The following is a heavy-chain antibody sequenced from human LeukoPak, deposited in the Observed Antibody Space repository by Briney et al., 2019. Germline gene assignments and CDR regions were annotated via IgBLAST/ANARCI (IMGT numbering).Heavy chain of an antibody. CDR1: GFTFSSYS. Sequence: GGSLRLSCAASGFTFSSYSMNWVRQAPGKGLEWISSISSSSSSYIYYADSVKGRFTISRDNAKNSLYLQMNGLRAEDTAVYYCARGPSSQFRTDYWGQGTLVTVSS. D-gene: IGHD2-2*01. CDR3: ARGPSSQFRTDY. J-gene: IGHJ4*02. V-gene: IGHV3-21*01. CDR2: ISSSSSSYI.